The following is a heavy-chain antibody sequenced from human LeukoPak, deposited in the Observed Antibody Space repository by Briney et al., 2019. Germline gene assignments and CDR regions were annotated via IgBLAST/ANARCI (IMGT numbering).Heavy chain of an antibody. CDR1: GYTFTSYG. V-gene: IGHV1-18*01. CDR2: ISAYNGNT. D-gene: IGHD2-2*01. Sequence: ASVKVSCEASGYTFTSYGISWVRQAPGQGLEWMGWISAYNGNTNYAQKLQGRVTMTTDRSTSTAYMELRSLRSDDTAVHYCARDRGYCSSTSCRNWFDPWGQGTLVTVSS. J-gene: IGHJ5*02. CDR3: ARDRGYCSSTSCRNWFDP.